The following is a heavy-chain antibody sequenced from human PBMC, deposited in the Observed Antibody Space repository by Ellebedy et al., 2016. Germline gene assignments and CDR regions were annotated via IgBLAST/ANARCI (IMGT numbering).Heavy chain of an antibody. J-gene: IGHJ4*02. CDR1: GFTLSSSW. V-gene: IGHV3-7*01. Sequence: GGSLRLSXAASGFTLSSSWMSWVRQAPGKGLEWVANIKQDGGGTHYVDSVKGRFTISRDNAKNSVYLQINSLRVEDMAVYYCARDFYATGSHSDWGQGTLVTVSS. CDR2: IKQDGGGT. D-gene: IGHD2/OR15-2a*01. CDR3: ARDFYATGSHSD.